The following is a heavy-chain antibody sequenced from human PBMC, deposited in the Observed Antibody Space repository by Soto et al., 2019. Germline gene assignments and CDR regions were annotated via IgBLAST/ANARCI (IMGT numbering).Heavy chain of an antibody. V-gene: IGHV4-39*01. D-gene: IGHD3-3*01. CDR1: GGSISSSSYY. Sequence: SETLSLTCTVSGGSISSSSYYWGWIRQPPGKGLEWIGSIYYSGSTYYNPSLKSRVTISVDTSKNQFSLKLSSVTAADTAVYYCARHQYDFWSGFVPYYYMDVWGKGTTVTVSS. CDR2: IYYSGST. CDR3: ARHQYDFWSGFVPYYYMDV. J-gene: IGHJ6*03.